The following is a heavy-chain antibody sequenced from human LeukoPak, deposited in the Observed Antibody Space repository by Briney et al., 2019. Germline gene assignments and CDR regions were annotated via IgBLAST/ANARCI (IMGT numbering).Heavy chain of an antibody. CDR1: GFTFSSYS. D-gene: IGHD1-1*01. CDR3: ARSAAGTYY. J-gene: IGHJ4*02. V-gene: IGHV3-21*01. CDR2: ISSSSSYK. Sequence: GGSLRLSCVASGFTFSSYSMNWVRQALEKGLEWVSSISSSSSYKYYTDSVKGRFTISRDNAKNSLYLQMNSLRAEDTAVYYCARSAAGTYYWGQGTLVTVSS.